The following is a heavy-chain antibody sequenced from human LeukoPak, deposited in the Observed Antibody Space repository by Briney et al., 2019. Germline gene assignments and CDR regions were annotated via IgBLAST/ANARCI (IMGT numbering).Heavy chain of an antibody. D-gene: IGHD4-17*01. CDR2: IYPLDSIT. CDR1: GYDFSTKW. V-gene: IGHV5-51*01. Sequence: GESLKISCQTSGYDFSTKWIGWVRQMPGKGLEWMGIIYPLDSITRYSPSFQGHVTISADTSINTAYLPWPSLKPSDTAIYYCARLAPDYADYWFDPWGQGTLVTVSS. J-gene: IGHJ5*02. CDR3: ARLAPDYADYWFDP.